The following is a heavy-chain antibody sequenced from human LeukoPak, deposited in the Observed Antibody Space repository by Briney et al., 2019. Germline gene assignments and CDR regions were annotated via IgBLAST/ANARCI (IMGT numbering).Heavy chain of an antibody. CDR2: ISSSSSSYI. Sequence: GASVKVSCKASGYTFTSYAMNWVRQAPGKGLEWVSSISSSSSSYIYYADSVKGRFTISRDNAKNSLYLQMNSLRAEDTAVYYCAREHSGYDFPGRDYYYMDVWGKGTTVTVSS. V-gene: IGHV3-21*01. CDR1: GYTFTSYA. D-gene: IGHD5-12*01. CDR3: AREHSGYDFPGRDYYYMDV. J-gene: IGHJ6*03.